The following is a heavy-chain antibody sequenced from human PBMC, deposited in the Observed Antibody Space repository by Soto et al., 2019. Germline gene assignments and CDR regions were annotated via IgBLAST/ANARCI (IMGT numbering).Heavy chain of an antibody. CDR2: IIPIFGTA. Sequence: GASVKVSCKASGGTFSSYAISWVRQAPGQGLEWMGGIIPIFGTANYAQKFQGRVTITADESTSTAYMELSSLRSEDTAVYYCASTMVRGVYDADLEPYGMDVWGQGTTVTVSS. J-gene: IGHJ6*02. D-gene: IGHD3-10*01. V-gene: IGHV1-69*13. CDR1: GGTFSSYA. CDR3: ASTMVRGVYDADLEPYGMDV.